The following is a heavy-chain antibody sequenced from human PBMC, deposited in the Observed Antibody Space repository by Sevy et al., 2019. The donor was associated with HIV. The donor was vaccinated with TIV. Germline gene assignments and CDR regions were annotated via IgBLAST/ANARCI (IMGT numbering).Heavy chain of an antibody. CDR2: INSDGSST. V-gene: IGHV3-74*01. CDR1: GFTFSSYW. D-gene: IGHD6-13*01. J-gene: IGHJ6*03. CDR3: ARVGIAAAGDYYYYMDV. Sequence: GGSLRLSCAASGFTFSSYWMHWVRQAPGKGLVWVSRINSDGSSTSYADSGKGRFTISRDNAKNTLYLQMNSLRAEDTAVYYCARVGIAAAGDYYYYMDVWGKGTTVTVSS.